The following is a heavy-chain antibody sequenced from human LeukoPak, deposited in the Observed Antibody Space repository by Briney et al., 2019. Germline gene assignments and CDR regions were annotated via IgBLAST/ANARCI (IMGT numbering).Heavy chain of an antibody. D-gene: IGHD1-26*01. CDR3: AREGRVGENTFDY. CDR2: VLHIYGSP. J-gene: IGHJ4*02. Sequence: SVRVSCKPSGGTFRIEAVSWFRQAPGHGLEWMGRVLHIYGSPNYAQKFQGRVTLTTDEATSTAYMDLTSLRSEDTAVYYCAREGRVGENTFDYWGQGTLVTVSS. CDR1: GGTFRIEA. V-gene: IGHV1-69*05.